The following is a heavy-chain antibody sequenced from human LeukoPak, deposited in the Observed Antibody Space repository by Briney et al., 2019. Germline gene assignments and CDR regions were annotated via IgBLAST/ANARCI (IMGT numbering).Heavy chain of an antibody. J-gene: IGHJ3*02. CDR2: IYPDDSDT. D-gene: IGHD6-19*01. CDR3: ARRSKSYSSGWYDAFDM. V-gene: IGHV5-51*01. Sequence: KRGASLQISCKGSGSSFTNYWIGWVRQLPGKGLEWMGIIYPDDSDTRNSPSFQGQVTISADKSISTAYLQWSSLKASDTAMYYCARRSKSYSSGWYDAFDMWGQGTMVTVSS. CDR1: GSSFTNYW.